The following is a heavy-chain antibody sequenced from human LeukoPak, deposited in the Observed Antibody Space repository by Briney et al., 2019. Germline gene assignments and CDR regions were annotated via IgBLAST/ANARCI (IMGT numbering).Heavy chain of an antibody. D-gene: IGHD3-16*01. Sequence: GRSLRLSCAASGFTFSSYAMHWVRQAPGKGLEWVAVISYDGSNKYYADSVKGRFTISRDNSKNTLYLQMNSLRAEDTAVYYCARGGGLDVWGQGATVTVSS. CDR1: GFTFSSYA. CDR3: ARGGGLDV. CDR2: ISYDGSNK. J-gene: IGHJ6*02. V-gene: IGHV3-30-3*01.